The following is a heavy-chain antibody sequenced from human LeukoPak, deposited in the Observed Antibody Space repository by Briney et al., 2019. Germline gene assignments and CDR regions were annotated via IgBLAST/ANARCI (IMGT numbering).Heavy chain of an antibody. D-gene: IGHD6-13*01. V-gene: IGHV4-4*07. CDR3: ARSKREYSSSFGMDV. CDR2: IYTSGST. J-gene: IGHJ6*02. CDR1: GGSISSYY. Sequence: SETLSLTCTVSGGSISSYYWSWIRQPAGKGLEWIGRIYTSGSTNYNPSLRSRVTISVDTSKNQFSLKLTSVTAADAAVYYCARSKREYSSSFGMDVWGQGTTVTVSS.